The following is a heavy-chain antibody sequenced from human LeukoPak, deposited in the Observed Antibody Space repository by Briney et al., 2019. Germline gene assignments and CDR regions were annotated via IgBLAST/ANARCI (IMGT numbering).Heavy chain of an antibody. CDR1: GGSFSGYY. CDR2: INHSGST. CDR3: ARTEESGYSYRYFGYYYYMDV. D-gene: IGHD5-18*01. Sequence: SETLSLTCAVYGGSFSGYYWSWIRQPPGKGLEWIGEINHSGSTNYNPSLKSRVTISVDTSKNQFSLKLSSVTAADTAVYYCARTEESGYSYRYFGYYYYMDVWGKGTAVTVSS. V-gene: IGHV4-34*01. J-gene: IGHJ6*03.